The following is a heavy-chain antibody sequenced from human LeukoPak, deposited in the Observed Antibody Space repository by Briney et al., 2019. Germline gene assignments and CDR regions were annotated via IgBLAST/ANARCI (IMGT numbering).Heavy chain of an antibody. J-gene: IGHJ4*02. CDR3: AKVPPHSSGWSPFDF. V-gene: IGHV3-23*01. CDR1: GFTFSDYA. CDR2: ISGSGVTT. Sequence: SGGSLRLSCAASGFTFSDYAMNWVRQAPGKGLEWVSVISGSGVTTYYADSVKGRFSISRDNSKNTLYLQMNSLRAEDTAVYYCAKVPPHSSGWSPFDFWGQGTLVIVSS. D-gene: IGHD6-19*01.